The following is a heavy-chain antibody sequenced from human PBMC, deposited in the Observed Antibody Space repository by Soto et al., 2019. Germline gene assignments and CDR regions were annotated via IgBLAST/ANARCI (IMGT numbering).Heavy chain of an antibody. CDR3: ARVAPYRITMVRGNGNYYYYMDV. J-gene: IGHJ6*03. D-gene: IGHD3-10*01. V-gene: IGHV4-34*01. Sequence: SETLSLTCAVYGGSFSGYYWSWIRQPPGKGLEWIGEINHSGSTNYNPSLKSRVTISVDTSKNQFSLKLSSVTAADTAVYYCARVAPYRITMVRGNGNYYYYMDVWGKGTTVTVS. CDR2: INHSGST. CDR1: GGSFSGYY.